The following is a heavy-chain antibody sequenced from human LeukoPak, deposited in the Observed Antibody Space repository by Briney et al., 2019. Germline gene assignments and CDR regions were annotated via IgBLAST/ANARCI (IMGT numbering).Heavy chain of an antibody. Sequence: GGSLRLSCAASGFTFTSYWMTWVRQAPGKGLEWAANIKKDGSEKYYVDSVKGRFTISRDNAKNSLYLQMNSLRAEDTAVYYCARDPGHYYDSSGYFGYWGQGTLVTVSS. D-gene: IGHD3-22*01. V-gene: IGHV3-7*01. J-gene: IGHJ4*02. CDR1: GFTFTSYW. CDR2: IKKDGSEK. CDR3: ARDPGHYYDSSGYFGY.